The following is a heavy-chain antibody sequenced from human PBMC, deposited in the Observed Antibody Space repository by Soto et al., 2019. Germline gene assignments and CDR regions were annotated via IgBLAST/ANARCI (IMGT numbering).Heavy chain of an antibody. V-gene: IGHV1-2*02. J-gene: IGHJ6*02. D-gene: IGHD3-3*01. Sequence: ASVKVSCKASGYTFTGYYMHWVRQAPGQGREWMGWINPNSGGTNYAQKFQGRVTMTRDTSISTAYMELSRLRSDDTAVYYCARDTGIWSGYDAPYYYYGMDVWGQGXTVTVSS. CDR3: ARDTGIWSGYDAPYYYYGMDV. CDR1: GYTFTGYY. CDR2: INPNSGGT.